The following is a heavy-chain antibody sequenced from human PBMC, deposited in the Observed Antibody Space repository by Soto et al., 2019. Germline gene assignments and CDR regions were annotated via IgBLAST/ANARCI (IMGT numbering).Heavy chain of an antibody. J-gene: IGHJ6*03. D-gene: IGHD2-2*01. CDR2: IWYDGSNK. CDR3: ARGNRCSSTSCYGLTVYYYYYYYMDV. Sequence: VGSLRLSCAASGFTFSSYGMHCVRQAPGKGLEWVAVIWYDGSNKYYADSVKGRFTISRDNSKNTLYLQMNSLRAEDTAVYYCARGNRCSSTSCYGLTVYYYYYYYMDVWGKGTTVTVS. CDR1: GFTFSSYG. V-gene: IGHV3-33*01.